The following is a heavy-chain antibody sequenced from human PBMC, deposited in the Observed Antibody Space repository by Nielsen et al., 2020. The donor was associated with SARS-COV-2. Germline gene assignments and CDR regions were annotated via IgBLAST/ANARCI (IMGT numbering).Heavy chain of an antibody. V-gene: IGHV3-30-3*01. D-gene: IGHD6-6*01. CDR3: ARDPAEYSYYFDY. J-gene: IGHJ4*02. CDR2: IKQDGSNK. Sequence: WIRQPPGKGLEWVANIKQDGSNKYYADSVKGRFTISRDNSKNTLYLQMNSLRAEDTAVYYCARDPAEYSYYFDYWGQGTLVTVSS.